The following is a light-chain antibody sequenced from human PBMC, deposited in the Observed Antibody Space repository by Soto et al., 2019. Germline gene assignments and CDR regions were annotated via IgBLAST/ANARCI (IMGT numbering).Light chain of an antibody. J-gene: IGKJ1*01. CDR3: QQYNSDWT. CDR1: QSISNW. V-gene: IGKV1-5*01. CDR2: DAS. Sequence: DIQMTQSPSTVSASVGERVPINCRASQSISNWLAWYQQTPGKAPKLLIYDASSXASGVPSRFSGSGSGTEFTLTISSLQPDDSATYYCQQYNSDWTFGQGTKVDIK.